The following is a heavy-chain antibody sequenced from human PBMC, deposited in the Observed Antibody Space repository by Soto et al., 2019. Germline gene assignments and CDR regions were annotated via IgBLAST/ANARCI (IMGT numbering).Heavy chain of an antibody. Sequence: SGPTLVNPTQTLTLTCTFSGFSLSTSGMCVSWIRQPPGKALEWLARIDKDGDKVYSTTLKSRVTISKDTSKSPVFLKMSSMGSVDTAVYYCARIDYPVLEPFDYWGQGTLVTVSS. CDR1: GFSLSTSGMC. CDR3: ARIDYPVLEPFDY. J-gene: IGHJ4*02. V-gene: IGHV2-70*17. CDR2: IDKDGDK. D-gene: IGHD5-12*01.